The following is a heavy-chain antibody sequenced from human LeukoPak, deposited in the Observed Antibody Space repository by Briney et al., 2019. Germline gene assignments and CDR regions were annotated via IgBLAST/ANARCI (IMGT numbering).Heavy chain of an antibody. V-gene: IGHV4-59*01. CDR2: IYYSGGT. CDR3: ARHLVDAFDI. D-gene: IGHD2-8*02. J-gene: IGHJ3*02. CDR1: GGSISSYY. Sequence: SETLSLTCTVSGGSISSYYWSWIRQPPGKGLEWIGYIYYSGGTNYNPSLKSRVTISVDTSKNQFSLKLSSVTAADTAVYYCARHLVDAFDIWGQGTMVTVSS.